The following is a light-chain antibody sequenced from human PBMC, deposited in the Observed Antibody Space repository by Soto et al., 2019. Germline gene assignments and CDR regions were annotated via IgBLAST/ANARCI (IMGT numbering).Light chain of an antibody. CDR1: QSVSSSY. V-gene: IGKV3-20*01. CDR2: GAS. J-gene: IGKJ5*01. CDR3: QQYDTSPPST. Sequence: EIVFTHSPGTLSLSPGERATPSCRARQSVSSSYLAWYQQKPGQAPRLLINGASSRATGIPDRFSGSGSGTDFTLTISRLEPEDFAVYYCQQYDTSPPSTFGQGTRLEIK.